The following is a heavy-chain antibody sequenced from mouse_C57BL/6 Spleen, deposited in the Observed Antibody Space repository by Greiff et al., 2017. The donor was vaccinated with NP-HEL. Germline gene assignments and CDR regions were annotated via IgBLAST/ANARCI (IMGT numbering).Heavy chain of an antibody. J-gene: IGHJ2*01. D-gene: IGHD1-1*01. V-gene: IGHV1-5*01. CDR2: IYPGNSDT. Sequence: VQLQQSGTVLARPGASVKMSCKTSGYTFTSYWMHWVKQRPGQGLEWIGAIYPGNSDTSYNQKFKGKAKLTAVTSASTAYMELSSLTNEDSAVYYCTREAYYGSSSYYCDYWGQGTTLTVSS. CDR3: TREAYYGSSSYYCDY. CDR1: GYTFTSYW.